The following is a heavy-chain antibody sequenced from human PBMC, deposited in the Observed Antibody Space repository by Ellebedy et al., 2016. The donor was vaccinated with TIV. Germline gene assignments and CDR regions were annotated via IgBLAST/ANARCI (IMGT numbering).Heavy chain of an antibody. J-gene: IGHJ6*02. CDR2: ISGSGGST. D-gene: IGHD5-18*01. Sequence: GESLKISCAASGFTFSSYAMSWVRQAPGKGLEWVSTISGSGGSTYYADSVKGRFTISRDNSKNTLYLQMNSLRAEDTAVYYCAKAKRGHSYGYFYYYGMDVWGQGTTVTVSS. CDR1: GFTFSSYA. CDR3: AKAKRGHSYGYFYYYGMDV. V-gene: IGHV3-23*01.